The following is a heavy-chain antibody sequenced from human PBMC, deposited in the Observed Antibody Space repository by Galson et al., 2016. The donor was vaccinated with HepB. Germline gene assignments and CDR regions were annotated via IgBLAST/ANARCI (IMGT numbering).Heavy chain of an antibody. Sequence: SLRLSCAASGFTFSKYAMSWVRQAPGKGQGWVSCITGSGDSTYYTGSVKGRITISRDTSKNTLYLQMNNLRVEDTAVYYCARGGRAQAFDIWGRGTMVTVSS. J-gene: IGHJ3*02. CDR1: GFTFSKYA. CDR3: ARGGRAQAFDI. V-gene: IGHV3-23*01. D-gene: IGHD3-16*01. CDR2: ITGSGDST.